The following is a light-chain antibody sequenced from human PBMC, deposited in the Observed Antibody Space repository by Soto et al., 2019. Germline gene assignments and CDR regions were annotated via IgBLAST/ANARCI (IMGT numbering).Light chain of an antibody. J-gene: IGLJ1*01. CDR2: GNR. CDR3: QSYDNSLGVCYV. V-gene: IGLV1-40*01. Sequence: QCLLTQPPCVSGAPGQRFTLSCTGSTSNLGAGYDVHWYQLLPGTAPKLLIYGNRNRPSGVPDRFSGSKSGTSASLAITGLQAEDEADYYCQSYDNSLGVCYVFGTGTKVTVL. CDR1: TSNLGAGYD.